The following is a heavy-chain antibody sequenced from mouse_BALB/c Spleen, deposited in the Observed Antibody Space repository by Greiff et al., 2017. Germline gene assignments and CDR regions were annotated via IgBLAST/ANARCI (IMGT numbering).Heavy chain of an antibody. CDR1: GYTFTDYA. Sequence: VNVVESGAELVRPGVSVKISCKGSGYTFTDYAMHWVKQSHAKSLEWIGVISTYYGDASYNQKFKGKATMTVDKSSSTAYMELARLTSEDSAIYYCAREGMMKPRRGFDYWGQGTTLTVSS. V-gene: IGHV1S137*01. J-gene: IGHJ2*01. CDR3: AREGMMKPRRGFDY. CDR2: ISTYYGDA. D-gene: IGHD2-3*01.